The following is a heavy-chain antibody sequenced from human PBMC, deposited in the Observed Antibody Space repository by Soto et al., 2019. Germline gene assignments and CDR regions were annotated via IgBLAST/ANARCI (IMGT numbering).Heavy chain of an antibody. CDR2: INHSGST. J-gene: IGHJ6*02. D-gene: IGHD1-7*01. V-gene: IGHV4-34*01. Sequence: SETLSLTCAVYGGSFSGYYWSWVRQPPGKGLEWSGEINHSGSTNYNPSLKSRVTISVDTPNNQFSLKVSSVTAADTAVYYGASDGITGTTGYYYYGMDVWGQGTTVTVSS. CDR3: ASDGITGTTGYYYYGMDV. CDR1: GGSFSGYY.